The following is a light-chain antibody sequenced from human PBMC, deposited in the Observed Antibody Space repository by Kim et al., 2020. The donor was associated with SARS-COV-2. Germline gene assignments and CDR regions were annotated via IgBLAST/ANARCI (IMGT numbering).Light chain of an antibody. CDR3: QQYNSYPT. Sequence: SISSWLAWYQQKPGKAPTLLIYKASNLESGVPSRFSGSGSGTEFTLPISSLQPDDFATYYCQQYNSYPTFGQGTKVDIK. J-gene: IGKJ1*01. CDR1: SISSW. CDR2: KAS. V-gene: IGKV1-5*03.